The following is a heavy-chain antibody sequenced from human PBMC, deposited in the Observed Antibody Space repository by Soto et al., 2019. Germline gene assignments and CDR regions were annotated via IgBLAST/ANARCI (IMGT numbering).Heavy chain of an antibody. D-gene: IGHD3-22*01. J-gene: IGHJ4*02. Sequence: SETLSLTCTVSGGSISSGGYYWSWIRQHPGKGLEWIGYIYYSGSTYYNPSLKSRVTISVDTSKNQFSLKLSSVTAADTAVYYCARHDSSGYYYFDYWGQGTLVTVSS. V-gene: IGHV4-31*03. CDR2: IYYSGST. CDR1: GGSISSGGYY. CDR3: ARHDSSGYYYFDY.